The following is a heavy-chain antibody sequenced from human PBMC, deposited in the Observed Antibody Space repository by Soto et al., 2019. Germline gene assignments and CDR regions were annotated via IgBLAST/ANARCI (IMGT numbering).Heavy chain of an antibody. D-gene: IGHD1-26*01. CDR1: GGSISSGGYY. CDR2: IYYSGST. J-gene: IGHJ5*02. V-gene: IGHV4-31*03. Sequence: QVQLQESGPGLVKPSQTLSLTCTVSGGSISSGGYYWSWIRQHPGKGLEWIGYIYYSGSTYYNPSTXGXVXIXXDPSKNQFSLKLSSVTAADTAVYYCASSREVGFAPWGQGTLVTVSS. CDR3: ASSREVGFAP.